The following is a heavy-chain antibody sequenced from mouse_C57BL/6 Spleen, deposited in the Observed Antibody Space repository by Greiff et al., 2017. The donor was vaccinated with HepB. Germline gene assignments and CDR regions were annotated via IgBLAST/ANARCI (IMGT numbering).Heavy chain of an antibody. Sequence: VQLQQPGAELVKPGASVKLSCKASGYTFTSYWMQWVKQRPGQGLEWIGEIDPSDSYTNYNQKFKGKATLTVDTSSSTAYMQLSSLTSEDSAVYYCARSPPHYGSSYVGYFDYWGQGTTLTVSS. J-gene: IGHJ2*01. V-gene: IGHV1-50*01. CDR1: GYTFTSYW. D-gene: IGHD1-1*01. CDR3: ARSPPHYGSSYVGYFDY. CDR2: IDPSDSYT.